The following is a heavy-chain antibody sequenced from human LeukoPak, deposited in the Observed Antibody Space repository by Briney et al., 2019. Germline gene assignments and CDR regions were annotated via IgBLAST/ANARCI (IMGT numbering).Heavy chain of an antibody. V-gene: IGHV4-59*01. D-gene: IGHD3/OR15-3a*01. CDR1: GGSISSYY. Sequence: PSETLSLTCTVSGGSISSYYWSWIRQPPGKGLEWIGYIYYSGSTNYNPSLKSRVTISVDTSKNQFSLKLSSVTAADTAVYYCARWTGYTLFDYWGQGTLVTVSS. CDR2: IYYSGST. CDR3: ARWTGYTLFDY. J-gene: IGHJ4*02.